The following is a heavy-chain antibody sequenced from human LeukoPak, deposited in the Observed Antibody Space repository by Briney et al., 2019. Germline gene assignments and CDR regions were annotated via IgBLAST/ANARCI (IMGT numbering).Heavy chain of an antibody. CDR3: ARVTREAARYWYFDL. J-gene: IGHJ2*01. Sequence: SETLSLTCTVSGGSISSYYWSWIRQPPGKGLEWIGYIYYSGSTNYNPSLKSRVTISVDTSKDQFSLKLSTVIAADTAVYFCARVTREAARYWYFDLWGRGTLVTVSS. D-gene: IGHD6-6*01. V-gene: IGHV4-59*01. CDR1: GGSISSYY. CDR2: IYYSGST.